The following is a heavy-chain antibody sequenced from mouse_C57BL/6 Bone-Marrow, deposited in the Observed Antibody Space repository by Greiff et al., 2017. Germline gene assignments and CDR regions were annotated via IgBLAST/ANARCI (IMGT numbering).Heavy chain of an antibody. V-gene: IGHV1-69*01. Sequence: QVQLQQPGAELVMPGASVKLSCKASGYTFTSYWMHWVKQRPGQGLEWIGEIDPSDSYTNYNQKFKGKSTLTVDKSSSTAYMQLSSRTSEDSAVYNCARGTTVVADGYSDVWGTGTTVTVSS. J-gene: IGHJ1*03. CDR3: ARGTTVVADGYSDV. CDR2: IDPSDSYT. D-gene: IGHD1-1*01. CDR1: GYTFTSYW.